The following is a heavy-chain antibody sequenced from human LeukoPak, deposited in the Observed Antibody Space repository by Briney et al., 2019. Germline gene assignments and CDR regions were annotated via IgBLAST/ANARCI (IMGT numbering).Heavy chain of an antibody. D-gene: IGHD1-7*01. CDR2: ITGSGGNT. CDR3: ARVLTGTLDY. J-gene: IGHJ4*02. V-gene: IGHV3-23*01. Sequence: GSLRLSCAASGFIFSSYSMSWVRQAPGKGLEWVSVITGSGGNTYYADSVKGRFTISRDNSKNTLYLQMNSLRAEDTAVYYCARVLTGTLDYWGQGTLVTVSS. CDR1: GFIFSSYS.